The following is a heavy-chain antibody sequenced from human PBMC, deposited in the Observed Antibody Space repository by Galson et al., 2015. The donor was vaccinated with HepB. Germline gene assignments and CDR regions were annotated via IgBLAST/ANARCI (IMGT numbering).Heavy chain of an antibody. CDR1: GFAFDSHG. Sequence: SLRLSCAASGFAFDSHGIHWVRQAPGRGLEWVACIWHDGSNQHYADSVKGRFTISRDNSIDTMYLQMNSLRVEDTAVYYCARGTVVLNWNFDLWGRGTLFTVSS. V-gene: IGHV3-33*08. CDR2: IWHDGSNQ. J-gene: IGHJ2*01. D-gene: IGHD2-15*01. CDR3: ARGTVVLNWNFDL.